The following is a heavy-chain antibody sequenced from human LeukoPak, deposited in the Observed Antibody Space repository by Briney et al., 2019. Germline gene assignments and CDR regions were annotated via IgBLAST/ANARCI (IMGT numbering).Heavy chain of an antibody. CDR2: IIPIFGTA. J-gene: IGHJ4*02. V-gene: IGHV1-69*06. Sequence: WASVKVSCEASGGTFSSYAISWVRQAPGQGLEWMGGIIPIFGTANYAQKFQGRATITADKSTSTAYMELSSLRSEDTAVYYCAGGRYYYGSGSYYNSGYFDYWGQGTLVTVSS. CDR1: GGTFSSYA. D-gene: IGHD3-10*01. CDR3: AGGRYYYGSGSYYNSGYFDY.